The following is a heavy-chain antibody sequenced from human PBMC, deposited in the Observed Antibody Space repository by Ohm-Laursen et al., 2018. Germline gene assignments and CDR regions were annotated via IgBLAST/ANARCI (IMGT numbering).Heavy chain of an antibody. J-gene: IGHJ4*02. CDR1: GFTFDDYA. D-gene: IGHD2-15*01. CDR2: ISWNGGSV. CDR3: AKDAFPNLYCSGGNCYCFDY. Sequence: SLRLSCTASGFTFDDYAMHWVRQAPGKGLEWVSGISWNGGSVGYADSVKGRFTISRDNAKNSLYLQMNSLRAEDTAFYYCAKDAFPNLYCSGGNCYCFDYWGQGTLVTVSS. V-gene: IGHV3-9*01.